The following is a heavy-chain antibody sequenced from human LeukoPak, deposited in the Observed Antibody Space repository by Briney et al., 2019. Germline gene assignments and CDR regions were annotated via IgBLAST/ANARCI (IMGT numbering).Heavy chain of an antibody. J-gene: IGHJ6*03. CDR2: IYYSGST. Sequence: PSETLSLTCTVSGGSISSSSYYWGWIRQPPGKGLEWIGSIYYSGSTYYNPSLKSRVTISVDTSKNQFSLKLSSVTAADTAVYYCARRSKNSYYMDVWGKGTTVTVSS. V-gene: IGHV4-39*07. CDR1: GGSISSSSYY. CDR3: ARRSKNSYYMDV.